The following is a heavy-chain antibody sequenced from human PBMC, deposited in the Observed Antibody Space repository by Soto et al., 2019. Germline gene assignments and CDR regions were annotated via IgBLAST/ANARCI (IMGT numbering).Heavy chain of an antibody. CDR1: GFTFSSYS. D-gene: IGHD3-22*01. Sequence: GGSLRLSCAASGFTFSSYSMNWVRQAPGKGLEWVSPISSSSSYIYYADSVKGRFTISRDNAKNSLYLQMNSLRAEDTAVYYCARVMGYYYDSSGPSDYWGQGTLLTVSS. J-gene: IGHJ4*02. CDR2: ISSSSSYI. CDR3: ARVMGYYYDSSGPSDY. V-gene: IGHV3-21*01.